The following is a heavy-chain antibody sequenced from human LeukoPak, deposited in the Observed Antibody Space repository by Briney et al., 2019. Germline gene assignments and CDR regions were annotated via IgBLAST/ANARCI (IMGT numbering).Heavy chain of an antibody. V-gene: IGHV3-30*03. J-gene: IGHJ6*02. D-gene: IGHD2-8*01. CDR1: GFTFSSYG. Sequence: GGSLRLSCAASGFTFSSYGMHWVRQAPGKGLEWVAVISYDGSNKYYADSVKGRFTISRDNSKNTLYLQMNSLRAEDTAVYYCARDIGLDYGMDVWGQGTTVTVSS. CDR3: ARDIGLDYGMDV. CDR2: ISYDGSNK.